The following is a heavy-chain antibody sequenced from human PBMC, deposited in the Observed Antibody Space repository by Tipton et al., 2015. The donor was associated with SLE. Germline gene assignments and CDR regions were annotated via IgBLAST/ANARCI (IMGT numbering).Heavy chain of an antibody. CDR3: ARAQGDFWSGYYVAY. CDR1: GFTFSDYY. V-gene: IGHV3-11*01. D-gene: IGHD3-3*01. Sequence: SLRLSCAASGFTFSDYYMSWIRQAPGKGLEWVSYISSSGSIIYYADSVKGRFTISRDNAKNSLYLQMNSLRAEDTAVYYCARAQGDFWSGYYVAYWGQGPLVTVSS. CDR2: ISSSGSII. J-gene: IGHJ4*02.